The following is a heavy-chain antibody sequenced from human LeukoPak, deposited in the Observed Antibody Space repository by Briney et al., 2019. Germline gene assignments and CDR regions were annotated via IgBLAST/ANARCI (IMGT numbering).Heavy chain of an antibody. Sequence: SETLSLTCTVSGGSISTYYWSWIRQPPGKGLEWIGYIHYSGSTDYNSSLRSRVTISVDTSKNQLSLKLTSVTAADTAVYYCAREYSSFEYWGQGTLVTVSS. V-gene: IGHV4-59*01. CDR1: GGSISTYY. D-gene: IGHD6-13*01. J-gene: IGHJ4*02. CDR3: AREYSSFEY. CDR2: IHYSGST.